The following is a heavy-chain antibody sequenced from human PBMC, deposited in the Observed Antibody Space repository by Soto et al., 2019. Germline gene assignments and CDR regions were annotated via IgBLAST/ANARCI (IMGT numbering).Heavy chain of an antibody. V-gene: IGHV1-69*01. Sequence: QVQLVQSGAEVKKPGSSVKVSCKASGGTFSSYAISWVRQAPGQGLEWMGGIIPIFGTANYAQKFQGRVTITADESTSNAYMELGSLRSEDTAVYYCARGGGYCSSTSCPEYYYYGMDVWGQGTTVTVSS. CDR3: ARGGGYCSSTSCPEYYYYGMDV. J-gene: IGHJ6*02. CDR2: IIPIFGTA. CDR1: GGTFSSYA. D-gene: IGHD2-2*01.